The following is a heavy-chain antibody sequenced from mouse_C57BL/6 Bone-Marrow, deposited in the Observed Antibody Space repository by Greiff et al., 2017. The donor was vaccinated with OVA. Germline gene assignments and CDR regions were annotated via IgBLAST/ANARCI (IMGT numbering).Heavy chain of an antibody. CDR3: ASPPGSNYEGGFAY. CDR1: GFNIKDYY. CDR2: IDPEDGET. Sequence: DVQLVESGAELVKPGASVKLSCTASGFNIKDYYMHWVKQRTEQGLEWIGRIDPEDGETKYAPKFQGKATITADTSSNTAYLQLSSLTSEDTAVYYCASPPGSNYEGGFAYWGQGTLVTVSA. V-gene: IGHV14-2*01. D-gene: IGHD1-1*01. J-gene: IGHJ3*01.